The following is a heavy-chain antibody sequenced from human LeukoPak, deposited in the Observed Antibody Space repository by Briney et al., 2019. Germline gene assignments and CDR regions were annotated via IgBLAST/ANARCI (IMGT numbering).Heavy chain of an antibody. CDR1: GYTFTSYG. J-gene: IGHJ5*02. CDR2: ISAYNGNT. V-gene: IGHV1-18*01. CDR3: ARVVYCSGGSCFSNWFDP. Sequence: ASVKVSCKASGYTFTSYGISWVRQAPGQGLEWMGWISAYNGNTNYARKLQGRVTMTTDTSTSTAYMELRSLRSDDTAVYYCARVVYCSGGSCFSNWFDPWGQGTLVTVSS. D-gene: IGHD2-15*01.